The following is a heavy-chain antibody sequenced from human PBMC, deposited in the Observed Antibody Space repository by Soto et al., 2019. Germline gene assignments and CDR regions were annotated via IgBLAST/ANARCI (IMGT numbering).Heavy chain of an antibody. CDR2: ISGYNGNT. CDR1: GYTFTNYG. Sequence: VASVKVSCKASGYTFTNYGFSWVRQAPGQGLEWMGWISGYNGNTNYAERLQGRVTMTTDTSTSTAYMELKSLRYDDTAVYYCAREGQLGYWGQGTPVTSPQ. D-gene: IGHD6-6*01. V-gene: IGHV1-18*01. CDR3: AREGQLGY. J-gene: IGHJ4*02.